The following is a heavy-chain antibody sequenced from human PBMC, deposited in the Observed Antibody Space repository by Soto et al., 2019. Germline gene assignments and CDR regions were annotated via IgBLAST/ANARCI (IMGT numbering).Heavy chain of an antibody. CDR2: ISSSSSYI. V-gene: IGHV3-21*01. CDR1: GFTFSSYS. D-gene: IGHD3-22*01. CDR3: ARDSPYYYDRSGYYSKSY. Sequence: GGSLRLSCAASGFTFSSYSMNWVRQAPGKGLEWVSSISSSSSYIYYADSVKGRFTISRDNAKNSLYLQMNSLRAEDTAVYYCARDSPYYYDRSGYYSKSYWGQGTLVTVSS. J-gene: IGHJ4*02.